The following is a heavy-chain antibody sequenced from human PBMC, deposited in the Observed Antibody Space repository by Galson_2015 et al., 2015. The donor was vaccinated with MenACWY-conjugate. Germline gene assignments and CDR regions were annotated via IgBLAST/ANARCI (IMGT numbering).Heavy chain of an antibody. Sequence: PALVKPTQTLTLPCTFSGFSLRTSGVGVGWIRQPPGKALEWLALIYWDDDKRYSPSLRSRLTITKDTSKNHVVLTMTNMDPVDTATYYCSRTGATPGDYWGQGTLVTVSS. CDR3: SRTGATPGDY. V-gene: IGHV2-5*02. J-gene: IGHJ4*02. CDR1: GFSLRTSGVG. CDR2: IYWDDDK. D-gene: IGHD2-15*01.